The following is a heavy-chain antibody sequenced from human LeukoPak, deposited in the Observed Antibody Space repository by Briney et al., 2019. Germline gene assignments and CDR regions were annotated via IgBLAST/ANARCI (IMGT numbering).Heavy chain of an antibody. J-gene: IGHJ4*02. Sequence: PGGSLRLSRAASGFTFSNYGMHWVRQAPGKGLEWVAVIWYGGSNKYYADSVKGRFTLSRDNSKNTLFLQMNSLRPEDTAVYFCARDLTQLALFDYWGQGTLVTVSS. CDR1: GFTFSNYG. V-gene: IGHV3-33*01. CDR3: ARDLTQLALFDY. D-gene: IGHD6-13*01. CDR2: IWYGGSNK.